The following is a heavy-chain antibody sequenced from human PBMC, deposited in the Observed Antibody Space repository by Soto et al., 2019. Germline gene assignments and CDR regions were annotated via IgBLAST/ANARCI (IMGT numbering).Heavy chain of an antibody. J-gene: IGHJ5*02. Sequence: KASWKACGGTFNSYTISWVRQAPGQGLEWMGRIIPILGIANYAQKFQGRVTITADKSTSTAYMELSSLRSEDTAVYYCARAPSAGMDNWFDPWGQGTLVTVSS. V-gene: IGHV1-69*02. D-gene: IGHD6-13*01. CDR1: GGTFNSYT. CDR3: ARAPSAGMDNWFDP. CDR2: IIPILGIA.